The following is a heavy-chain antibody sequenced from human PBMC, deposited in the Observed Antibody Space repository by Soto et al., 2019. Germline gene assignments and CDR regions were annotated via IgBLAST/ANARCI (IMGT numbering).Heavy chain of an antibody. D-gene: IGHD1-20*01. CDR2: IKKDGSYT. CDR3: ARINEYNDY. J-gene: IGHJ4*02. V-gene: IGHV3-74*01. CDR1: GFTFSSYW. Sequence: EVQLVESGGGLVQPGGSLRLSCAASGFTFSSYWMHWVRQVPGKGLEWLCHIKKDGSYTRCADSVKGRFTISRDNAKDTVDLQMNSLRGEDTAVYYCARINEYNDYWGQGTLVTVSS.